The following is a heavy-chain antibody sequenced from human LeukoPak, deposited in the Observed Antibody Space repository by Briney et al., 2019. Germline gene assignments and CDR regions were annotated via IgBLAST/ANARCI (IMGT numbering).Heavy chain of an antibody. D-gene: IGHD3-10*01. Sequence: GGSLRLSCAASGFTFSSYAMSWVRQAPGKGLAWISTVSASGDSTSYADSVKGRFTISRDNSKNALYLQVNSLRADDAALYYCAKSHYYRSGSIGYWGQGTLVTVSS. CDR2: VSASGDST. J-gene: IGHJ4*02. CDR1: GFTFSSYA. CDR3: AKSHYYRSGSIGY. V-gene: IGHV3-23*01.